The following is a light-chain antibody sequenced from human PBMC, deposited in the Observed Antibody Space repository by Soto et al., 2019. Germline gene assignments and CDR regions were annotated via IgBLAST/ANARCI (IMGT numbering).Light chain of an antibody. Sequence: EIQMTQSPSTLSASVGDRVTITCRASQSISSWLAWYQQKPGKAPKLLIYKASSLASGVPSRFSGSGSGTEFTLTISSLQPDDFATYYCQQYNSYALTFGQGTKLEIK. CDR1: QSISSW. V-gene: IGKV1-5*03. CDR2: KAS. J-gene: IGKJ2*01. CDR3: QQYNSYALT.